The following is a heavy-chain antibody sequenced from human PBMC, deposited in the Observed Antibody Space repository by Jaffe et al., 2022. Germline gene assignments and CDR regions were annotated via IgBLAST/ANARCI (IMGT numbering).Heavy chain of an antibody. J-gene: IGHJ5*02. CDR2: IIPIFGTA. CDR1: GGTFSSYA. D-gene: IGHD2-8*02. CDR3: ARDSEYCTGGVCPNWFDP. Sequence: QVQLVQSGAEVKKPGSSVKVSCKASGGTFSSYAISWVRQAPGQGLEWMGGIIPIFGTANYAQKFQGRVTITADESTSTAYMELSSLRSEDTAVYYCARDSEYCTGGVCPNWFDPWGQGTLVTVSS. V-gene: IGHV1-69*01.